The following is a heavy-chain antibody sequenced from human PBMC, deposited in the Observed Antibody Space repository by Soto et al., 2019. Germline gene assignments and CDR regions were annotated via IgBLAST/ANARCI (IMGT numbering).Heavy chain of an antibody. J-gene: IGHJ3*02. CDR3: ARDGQYCSGGSCYSMDAFDI. CDR2: IYYSGST. CDR1: GGSISSSSYY. D-gene: IGHD2-15*01. Sequence: PSETLSLTCTASGGSISSSSYYWGWIRQPPGKGLEWIGSIYYSGSTYYNPSLKSRVTISVDTSKNQFSLKLSSVTAADTAVYYCARDGQYCSGGSCYSMDAFDIWGQGTMVTVSS. V-gene: IGHV4-39*02.